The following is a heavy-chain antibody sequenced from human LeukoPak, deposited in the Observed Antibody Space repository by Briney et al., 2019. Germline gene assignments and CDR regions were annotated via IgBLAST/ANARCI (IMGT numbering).Heavy chain of an antibody. D-gene: IGHD6-13*01. CDR2: MNPNSGNT. CDR1: GYTFTSYD. J-gene: IGHJ5*02. CDR3: AREGSSSWFDP. V-gene: IGHV1-8*01. Sequence: GASVKVSCKDSGYTFTSYDINWVRQATAQGLEWMGCMNPNSGNTGYAQKFQGRVTMTRNTFISTAYMELSSLRSEDTAVYCWAREGSSSWFDPWGQGTLVTVSS.